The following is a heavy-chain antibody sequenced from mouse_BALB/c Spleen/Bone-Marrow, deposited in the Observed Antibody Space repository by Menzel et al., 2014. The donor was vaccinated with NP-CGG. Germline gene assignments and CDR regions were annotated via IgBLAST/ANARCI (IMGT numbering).Heavy chain of an antibody. CDR1: GYAFSSYW. J-gene: IGHJ2*01. CDR2: IYPGDGDT. CDR3: ARSTSTMDY. Sequence: VHLVESGAELVRPGSSLKISCKASGYAFSSYWMNWVKQRPGQGLEWIGQIYPGDGDTNYNGKFKGKATLTADKSSSTAYMQLSSLTSKDSAVYFCARSTSTMDYWGQGTTLTVSS. V-gene: IGHV1-80*01. D-gene: IGHD1-1*02.